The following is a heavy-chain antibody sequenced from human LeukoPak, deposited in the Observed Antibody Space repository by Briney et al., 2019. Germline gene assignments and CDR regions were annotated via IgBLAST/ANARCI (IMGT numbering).Heavy chain of an antibody. D-gene: IGHD6-13*01. CDR2: IYHSGST. CDR1: GGSISSGGYY. CDR3: APYSSSSGYFDY. J-gene: IGHJ4*02. Sequence: SETLSLTCTVSGGSISSGGYYWSWIRQPPGKGLEWIGYIYHSGSTYYNPSLKSRVTISVDRSKNQFSLKLSSVTAADTAVYYCAPYSSSSGYFDYWGQGTLVTVSS. V-gene: IGHV4-30-2*01.